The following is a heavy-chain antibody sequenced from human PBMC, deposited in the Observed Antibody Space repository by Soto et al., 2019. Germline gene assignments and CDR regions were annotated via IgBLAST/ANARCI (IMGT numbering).Heavy chain of an antibody. D-gene: IGHD5-12*01. Sequence: ETLSLTCAVSGYSISSGYYWGWIRQPPGKGLEWIGSIYHSGGTYYNPSLKSRVTISVDTSKNQFSLKLSSVTAADTAVYYCARSGPPPHGDGYNYNWFDPWGQGTLVTVSS. CDR1: GYSISSGYY. V-gene: IGHV4-38-2*01. J-gene: IGHJ5*02. CDR2: IYHSGGT. CDR3: ARSGPPPHGDGYNYNWFDP.